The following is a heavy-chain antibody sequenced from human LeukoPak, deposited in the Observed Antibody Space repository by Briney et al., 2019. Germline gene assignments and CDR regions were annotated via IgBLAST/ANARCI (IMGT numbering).Heavy chain of an antibody. CDR1: GGSIGSYY. CDR2: IYYSGST. J-gene: IGHJ4*02. D-gene: IGHD3-10*01. V-gene: IGHV4-59*12. Sequence: SETLSLTCTVSGGSIGSYYWNWIRQPPGKGLEWIGYIYYSGSTNYNPSLKSRVTISVDTSKNQFSLKLSSVTAADTAVYYCAREERITMVRGVTNFDYWGQGTLVTVSS. CDR3: AREERITMVRGVTNFDY.